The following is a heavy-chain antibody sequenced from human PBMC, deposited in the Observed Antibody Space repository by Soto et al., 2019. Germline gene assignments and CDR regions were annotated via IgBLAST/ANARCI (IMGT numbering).Heavy chain of an antibody. J-gene: IGHJ4*02. CDR3: ASGGSSLNFDS. Sequence: GGSLRPSCPASGFTFRSYWMQWVRQAPGKGLVWVSWINSDGSSTSYADSVKGRFTISRDNAKNTLYLQMNSLRAEDTAVYYCASGGSSLNFDSWGQGTLVTVSS. D-gene: IGHD6-6*01. CDR2: INSDGSST. CDR1: GFTFRSYW. V-gene: IGHV3-74*01.